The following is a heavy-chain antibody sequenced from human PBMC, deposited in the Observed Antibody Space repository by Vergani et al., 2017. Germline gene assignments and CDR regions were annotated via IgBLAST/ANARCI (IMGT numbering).Heavy chain of an antibody. CDR2: IWYDGSNK. CDR3: ARDLAAGTPPCFDP. Sequence: QVQLVESGGGVVQPGRSLRLSCAASGFTFSSYGMHWVRQAPCKGLEWVAVIWYDGSNKYYADSVKGRFTISRDNSKNTMYLQMNSLRAEDTAVYYCARDLAAGTPPCFDPWGQGTLVTVSS. V-gene: IGHV3-33*01. J-gene: IGHJ5*02. D-gene: IGHD1-1*01. CDR1: GFTFSSYG.